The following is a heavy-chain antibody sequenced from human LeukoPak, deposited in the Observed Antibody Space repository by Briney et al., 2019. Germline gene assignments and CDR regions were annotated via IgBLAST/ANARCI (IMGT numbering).Heavy chain of an antibody. CDR2: ISSSSSTI. CDR1: GFTFNNYN. J-gene: IGHJ5*02. V-gene: IGHV3-48*04. CDR3: ARESTEDRPGS. D-gene: IGHD5/OR15-5a*01. Sequence: GGSLRLSCAASGFTFNNYNMNWVRQAPGKGLEWVSHISSSSSTIYYADAVKGRFIISRDNAKNSLYLEMNSLRAEDTAVYYCARESTEDRPGSWGQGTLVTVSS.